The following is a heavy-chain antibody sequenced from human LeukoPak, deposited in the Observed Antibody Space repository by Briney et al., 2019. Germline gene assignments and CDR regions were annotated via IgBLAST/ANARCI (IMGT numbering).Heavy chain of an antibody. D-gene: IGHD1-26*01. CDR2: ISGDGGST. CDR3: AKDISGSYYSENSYGMDV. V-gene: IGHV3-43*02. CDR1: GFTFDDYA. J-gene: IGHJ6*02. Sequence: GGSLRLSCAASGFTFDDYAMHWVRQAPGKGLEWVSLISGDGGSTYYADSVKGRFTISRDNSKNSLYLQMNSLRTEDTALYYCAKDISGSYYSENSYGMDVWGQGTTVTVSS.